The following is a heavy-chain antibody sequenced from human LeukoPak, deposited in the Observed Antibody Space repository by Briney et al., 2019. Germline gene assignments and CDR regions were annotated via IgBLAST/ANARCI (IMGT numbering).Heavy chain of an antibody. CDR1: GGTFSSYA. CDR2: IIPMFGTA. D-gene: IGHD3-10*01. J-gene: IGHJ3*02. Sequence: SVKVSCKASGGTFSSYAISWVRQAPGQRLEWMGGIIPMFGTANYAQKFQGRVTITADKSTGTVYMELRSLTSEDMAVYYCARGELLWFGELYRIDAFDIWGQGTMVIVSS. V-gene: IGHV1-69*06. CDR3: ARGELLWFGELYRIDAFDI.